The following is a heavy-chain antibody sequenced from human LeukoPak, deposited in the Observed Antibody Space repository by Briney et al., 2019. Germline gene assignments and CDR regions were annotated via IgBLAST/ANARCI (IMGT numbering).Heavy chain of an antibody. CDR2: INHSGST. Sequence: SETLPLTCTVSGGSISSGGYYWSWIRQPPGKGLEWIGEINHSGSTNYNPSLKSRVTISVDTSKNQFSLKLSSVTAADTAVYYCARRLKGYCSSTSCPRDYFDYWGQGTLVTVSS. D-gene: IGHD2-2*01. CDR1: GGSISSGGYY. V-gene: IGHV4-39*07. CDR3: ARRLKGYCSSTSCPRDYFDY. J-gene: IGHJ4*02.